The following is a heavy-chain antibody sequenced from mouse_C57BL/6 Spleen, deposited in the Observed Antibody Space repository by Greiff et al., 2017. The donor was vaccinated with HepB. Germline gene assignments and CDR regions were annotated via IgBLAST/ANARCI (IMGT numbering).Heavy chain of an antibody. Sequence: QVQLQQSGAELVKPGASVKISCKASGYAFSSYWMNWVKQRPGKGLEWIGQIYPGDGDTNYNGKFKGKATLTADKSSSTAYMQLSSLTSEDSAVYFCARWLLRGGHFDYWGQGTTLTVSS. CDR1: GYAFSSYW. CDR3: ARWLLRGGHFDY. J-gene: IGHJ2*01. V-gene: IGHV1-80*01. D-gene: IGHD2-3*01. CDR2: IYPGDGDT.